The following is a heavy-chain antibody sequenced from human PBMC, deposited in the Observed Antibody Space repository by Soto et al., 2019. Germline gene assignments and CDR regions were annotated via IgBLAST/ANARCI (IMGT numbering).Heavy chain of an antibody. J-gene: IGHJ4*02. D-gene: IGHD3-22*01. Sequence: GESLKISCKGSGYSFTNYWIGWVRQMPGKGLEWMGIIYPGDSDTRYSPSFQGQVTISADKSISTAYLQWSSLKASGTAMYYCARSPHEYYYDSSGYYFNPLYFDYSGQGTLVTVSS. CDR2: IYPGDSDT. CDR1: GYSFTNYW. V-gene: IGHV5-51*01. CDR3: ARSPHEYYYDSSGYYFNPLYFDY.